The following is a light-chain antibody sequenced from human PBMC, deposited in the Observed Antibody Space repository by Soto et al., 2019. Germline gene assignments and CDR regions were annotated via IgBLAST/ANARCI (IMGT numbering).Light chain of an antibody. CDR2: AAS. CDR3: QQSYSTSWT. J-gene: IGKJ1*01. CDR1: QSISSY. V-gene: IGKV1-39*01. Sequence: IPITHSPSSLSVSVLYIASITCRASQSISSYLNWYQQKPGKAPKLLIYAASSLQSGVPSRFSGSGSGTDFTLTISSLQPEDFATYYCQQSYSTSWTFGQGAKVDTK.